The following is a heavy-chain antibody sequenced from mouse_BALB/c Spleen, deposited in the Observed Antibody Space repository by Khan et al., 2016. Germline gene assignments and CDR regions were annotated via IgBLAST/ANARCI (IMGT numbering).Heavy chain of an antibody. CDR3: ARRGELGAMDY. CDR2: IDPANGNT. J-gene: IGHJ4*01. Sequence: VQLKESGAELVKPGASVKLSCTASGFNIKDTYMHWVKQRPEQGLEWIGRIDPANGNTKYDPKFQGKATITADTSSNTAYLQLSSLTSEDTAGYYCARRGELGAMDYWGQGTSVTVSS. D-gene: IGHD3-3*01. V-gene: IGHV14-3*02. CDR1: GFNIKDTY.